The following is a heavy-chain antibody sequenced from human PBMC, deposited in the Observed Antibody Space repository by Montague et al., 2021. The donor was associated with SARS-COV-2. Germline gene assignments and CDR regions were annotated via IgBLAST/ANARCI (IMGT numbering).Heavy chain of an antibody. J-gene: IGHJ5*01. V-gene: IGHV6-1*01. CDR2: TYYRSKWYN. CDR1: GDSVSSNSAA. Sequence: CAISGDSVSSNSAAWNWIRQSPSRGLEWLGRTYYRSKWYNDYAVXVKSRITINPDTSKNQFSLQLNSVTAEDTAVYYCARGGSFCFDDVCYLPRSGFDSWGQGTLVTVSS. CDR3: ARGGSFCFDDVCYLPRSGFDS. D-gene: IGHD2-8*01.